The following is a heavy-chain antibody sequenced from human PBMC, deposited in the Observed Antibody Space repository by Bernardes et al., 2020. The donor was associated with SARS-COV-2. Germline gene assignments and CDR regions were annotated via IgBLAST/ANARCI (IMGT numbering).Heavy chain of an antibody. Sequence: GGSLRLSCAASGFTFSNYWLHWVRQGPGKGLVWLSRINPNGLDTTYADFLNGRFTMSRDNSKNTVFLQMNNLGVEDTATYYCASEDIIGWLSLDSWGQGTLVTV. J-gene: IGHJ4*02. CDR1: GFTFSNYW. CDR2: INPNGLDT. CDR3: ASEDIIGWLSLDS. V-gene: IGHV3-74*01. D-gene: IGHD6-19*01.